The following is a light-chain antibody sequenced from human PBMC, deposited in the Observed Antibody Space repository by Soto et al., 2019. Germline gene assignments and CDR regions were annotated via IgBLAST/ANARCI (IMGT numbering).Light chain of an antibody. CDR2: VNSDGSQ. V-gene: IGLV4-69*01. Sequence: QSVLSQSPSASASLGASVRFTCTVSSGHTTYAVAWHRQPPQKGPRFLMIVNSDGSQTRGDGIPDRFSGSSSGADRYLTLSSLQSEDEADYYCQSWGAGVHWVFGGGTKLTVL. CDR3: QSWGAGVHWV. CDR1: SGHTTYA. J-gene: IGLJ3*02.